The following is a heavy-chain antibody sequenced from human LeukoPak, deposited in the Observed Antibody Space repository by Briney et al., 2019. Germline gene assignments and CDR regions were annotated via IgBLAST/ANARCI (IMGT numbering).Heavy chain of an antibody. CDR1: SGSISSGGYY. CDR3: ARTDPVVVTAQDAFDI. D-gene: IGHD2-21*02. V-gene: IGHV4-31*03. CDR2: IYYSGST. Sequence: SETLSLTCTVSSGSISSGGYYWSWIRQHPGKGLEWIGYIYYSGSTYYNPSLKSRVTISVDTSKNQFSLKLSSVTAADTAVYYCARTDPVVVTAQDAFDIWGQGTMVTVSS. J-gene: IGHJ3*02.